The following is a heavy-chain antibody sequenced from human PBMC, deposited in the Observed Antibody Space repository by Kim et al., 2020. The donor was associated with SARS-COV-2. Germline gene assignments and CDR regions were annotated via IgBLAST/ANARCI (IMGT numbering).Heavy chain of an antibody. CDR2: TT. V-gene: IGHV3-72*01. J-gene: IGHJ4*02. Sequence: TTEYAASVKCRFIMSRDDSKNSVYLQMTSLKSEDTAVYYCATDLQIPLYIWGQGTLVTVSS. D-gene: IGHD1-20*01. CDR3: ATDLQIPLYI.